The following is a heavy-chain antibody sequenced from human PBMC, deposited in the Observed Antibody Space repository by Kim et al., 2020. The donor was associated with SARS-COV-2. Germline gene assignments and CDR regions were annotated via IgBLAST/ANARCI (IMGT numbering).Heavy chain of an antibody. V-gene: IGHV1-24*01. CDR3: ATSPALIAAAGTQLFHNWFDP. CDR1: GYTLTELS. J-gene: IGHJ5*02. CDR2: FDPEDGET. D-gene: IGHD6-13*01. Sequence: ASVKVSCKVSGYTLTELSMHWVRQAPGKGLEWMGGFDPEDGETIYAQKFQGRVTMTEDTSTDTAYMELSSLRSEDTAMYYCATSPALIAAAGTQLFHNWFDPWGQGTLVTVSS.